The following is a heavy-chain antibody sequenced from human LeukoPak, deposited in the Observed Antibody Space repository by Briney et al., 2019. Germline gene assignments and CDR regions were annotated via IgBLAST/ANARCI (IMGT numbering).Heavy chain of an antibody. Sequence: GGSLRLSCAASGFTFSSYGMHWVRQAPGKGLEWVAVISYDGSNKYYADSVKGRFTISRDNSKNTLYLQMNRLRAEDTAVYYCAKDFINLWGQGALVTVSS. CDR2: ISYDGSNK. J-gene: IGHJ4*02. V-gene: IGHV3-30*18. CDR3: AKDFINL. CDR1: GFTFSSYG.